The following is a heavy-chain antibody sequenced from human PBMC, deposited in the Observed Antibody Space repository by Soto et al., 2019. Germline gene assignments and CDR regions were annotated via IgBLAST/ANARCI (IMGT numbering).Heavy chain of an antibody. CDR1: GYTFTSYA. Sequence: QVQLVQSGAEVKKPGASVKVSCKASGYTFTSYAMHWVRQAPGQRLEWMGWINAGNGNTKYSQKFQGRVTITRDTSASTAYMELSSLRSEDTAVYYCARASTTVTTSDGMDVWGQGTTVTVSS. V-gene: IGHV1-3*01. J-gene: IGHJ6*02. D-gene: IGHD4-17*01. CDR3: ARASTTVTTSDGMDV. CDR2: INAGNGNT.